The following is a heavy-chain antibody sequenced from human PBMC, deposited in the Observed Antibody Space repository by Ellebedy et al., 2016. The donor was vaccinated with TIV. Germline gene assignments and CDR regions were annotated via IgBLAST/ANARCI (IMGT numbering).Heavy chain of an antibody. V-gene: IGHV3-53*01. Sequence: GGSLRLSCAVSGITASSHYMSWFRQAPGKGLEWVSVLYTSGGTHYADSVRGRFTIYRDNPKNTLYLQMSTLRADDTAVYFCARDRYYGSGPFDDWGQGTLVTVSS. CDR1: GITASSHY. CDR3: ARDRYYGSGPFDD. CDR2: LYTSGGT. D-gene: IGHD3-10*01. J-gene: IGHJ4*02.